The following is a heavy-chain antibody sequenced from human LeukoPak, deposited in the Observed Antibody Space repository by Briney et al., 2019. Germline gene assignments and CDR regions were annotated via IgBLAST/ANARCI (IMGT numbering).Heavy chain of an antibody. CDR1: GGSISSSSYY. J-gene: IGHJ5*02. V-gene: IGHV4-39*01. CDR3: ARRPARGWFDP. CDR2: IYYSGST. Sequence: SETLSLACTVSGGSISSSSYYWGWIRQPPGKGLEWIGSIYYSGSTYYNPSLKSRVTISVDTSKNQFSLKLSSVTAADTAVYYCARRPARGWFDPWGQGTLVTVSS. D-gene: IGHD1-14*01.